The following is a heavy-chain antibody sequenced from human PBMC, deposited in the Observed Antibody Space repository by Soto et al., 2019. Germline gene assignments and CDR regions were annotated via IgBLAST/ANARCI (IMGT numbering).Heavy chain of an antibody. CDR1: GDTFNSYG. J-gene: IGHJ4*02. D-gene: IGHD3-10*01. CDR2: IIPISGTA. V-gene: IGHV1-69*13. Sequence: GASVKVSCKPSGDTFNSYGFSWVRQAPGQGLEWMGGIIPISGTAIFAQKFRDRVTITADESTSTAYMELSSLRSEDTAVYFCARGPLNYYRSSGYSYYFDYWGQGPLVTVSS. CDR3: ARGPLNYYRSSGYSYYFDY.